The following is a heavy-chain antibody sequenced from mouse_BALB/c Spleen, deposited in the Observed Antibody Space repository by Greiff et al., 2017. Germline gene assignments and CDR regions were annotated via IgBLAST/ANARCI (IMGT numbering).Heavy chain of an antibody. Sequence: QVQLQQSGAELARPGASVKLSCKASGYTFTSYWMQWVKQRPGQGLEWIGAIYPGDGDTRYTQKFKGKATLTADKSSSTAYMQLSSLASEDSAVYYCARSYDYGFAYWGQGTLVTVSA. J-gene: IGHJ3*01. D-gene: IGHD2-4*01. CDR2: IYPGDGDT. V-gene: IGHV1-87*01. CDR3: ARSYDYGFAY. CDR1: GYTFTSYW.